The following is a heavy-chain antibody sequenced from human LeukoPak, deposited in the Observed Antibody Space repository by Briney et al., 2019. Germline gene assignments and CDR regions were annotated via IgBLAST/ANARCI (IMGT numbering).Heavy chain of an antibody. V-gene: IGHV4-38-2*02. D-gene: IGHD3-3*01. J-gene: IGHJ4*02. CDR1: GYSISSGYY. Sequence: SETLSLTCTVSGYSISSGYYWGWIRQPPGKGLEWIGSIYHSGSTYYNPSLKSRVTISVDTSKNQFSLKLSSVTAADTAVYYCARAPYYDFWSGYDYWGQGTLVTVSS. CDR3: ARAPYYDFWSGYDY. CDR2: IYHSGST.